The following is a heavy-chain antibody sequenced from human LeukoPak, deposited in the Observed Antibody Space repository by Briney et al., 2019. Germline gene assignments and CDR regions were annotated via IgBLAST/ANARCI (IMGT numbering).Heavy chain of an antibody. V-gene: IGHV1-2*06. CDR2: INPNSGGT. CDR3: ARDLDYYGSGSYGD. CDR1: GYTFTGYY. Sequence: ASVKVSCKASGYTFTGYYMHWVRQAPGQGLELMGRINPNSGGTNYAQKLQGRVTMTRDTSISTAYMELSRLGSDDTAVYYCARDLDYYGSGSYGDWGQGTLVTVSS. J-gene: IGHJ4*02. D-gene: IGHD3-10*01.